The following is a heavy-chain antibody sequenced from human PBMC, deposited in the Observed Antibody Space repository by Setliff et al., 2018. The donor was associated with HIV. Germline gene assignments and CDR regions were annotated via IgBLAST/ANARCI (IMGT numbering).Heavy chain of an antibody. D-gene: IGHD5-18*01. Sequence: PSETLSLTCSVSGGSISSGGYSWSWIRQPPGKGLEWIGYIYHSGSTSYNPSLKSRVTISVDRYKNQFYLKLSSVTAADTAVYYCVRVEPPYSYGGWFDPWGQGTLVTVSS. CDR1: GGSISSGGYS. J-gene: IGHJ5*02. CDR3: VRVEPPYSYGGWFDP. CDR2: IYHSGST. V-gene: IGHV4-30-2*01.